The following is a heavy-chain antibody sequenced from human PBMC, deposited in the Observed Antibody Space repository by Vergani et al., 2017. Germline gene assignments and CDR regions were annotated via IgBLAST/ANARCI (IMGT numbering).Heavy chain of an antibody. CDR2: IIPILGIA. D-gene: IGHD2-2*01. CDR3: ARQGYCSSTSCYGYYYYYGMDV. V-gene: IGHV1-69*02. Sequence: QVQLVQSGAEVKKPGSSVKVSCKASGGTFSSYTISWVRQAPGQGLEWMGRIIPILGIANYAQKVQGRVTITADKSTSTAYMDLSSLRSEDTAVYYCARQGYCSSTSCYGYYYYYGMDVWGQGTTVTVSS. J-gene: IGHJ6*02. CDR1: GGTFSSYT.